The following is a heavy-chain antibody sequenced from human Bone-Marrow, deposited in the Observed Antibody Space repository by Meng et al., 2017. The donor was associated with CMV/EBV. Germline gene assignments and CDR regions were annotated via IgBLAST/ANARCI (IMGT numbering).Heavy chain of an antibody. Sequence: GSLRLSCNVSGGSISSTSYYWGWIRQSPGKGLEWIGSIYSGGSAYYNPSLKSRVTISVDTSKNQFSLKLSSVTAADTAVYYCARDKGITIFGVVNYYYYGMDVWGQGTTVTVSS. J-gene: IGHJ6*02. V-gene: IGHV4-39*07. D-gene: IGHD3-3*01. CDR2: IYSGGSA. CDR3: ARDKGITIFGVVNYYYYGMDV. CDR1: GGSISSTSYY.